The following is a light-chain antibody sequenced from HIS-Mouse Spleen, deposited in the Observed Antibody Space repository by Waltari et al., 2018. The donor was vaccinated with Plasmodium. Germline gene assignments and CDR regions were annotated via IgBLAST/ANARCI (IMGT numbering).Light chain of an antibody. CDR1: SSAVGGYNY. Sequence: QSALTQPPSASGSPGQSVTISCTGTSSAVGGYNYVSWYQQHPGKAPQLMIYEVSKRPPWVPDPFSGSKSGNTASLTVSGLQAEEEADYYCSSYAGSNNLVFGGGTKLTVL. V-gene: IGLV2-8*01. CDR2: EVS. J-gene: IGLJ2*01. CDR3: SSYAGSNNLV.